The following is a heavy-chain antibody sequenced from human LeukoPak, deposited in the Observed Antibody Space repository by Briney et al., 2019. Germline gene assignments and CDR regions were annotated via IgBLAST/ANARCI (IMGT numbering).Heavy chain of an antibody. CDR3: ARADSSSLPFDY. D-gene: IGHD6-6*01. J-gene: IGHJ4*02. CDR1: GGSFSGYY. CDR2: INHSGST. V-gene: IGHV4-34*01. Sequence: SETLSLTCAVYGGSFSGYYWSWIRQPPGKGLEWIGEINHSGSTNYNPSLKSRATISVDTSKNQFSLKLRSLTAADTAVYYCARADSSSLPFDYWGQGTLVTVSS.